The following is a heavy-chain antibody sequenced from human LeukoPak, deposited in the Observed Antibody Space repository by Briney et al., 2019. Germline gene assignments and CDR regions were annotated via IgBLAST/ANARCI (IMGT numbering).Heavy chain of an antibody. J-gene: IGHJ6*03. V-gene: IGHV1-46*01. CDR1: GYTFTSYY. Sequence: ASVKVSCKASGYTFTSYYMHWVRQAPGQGLEWMGIINPSGGSTSYAQKFQGRVTMTRDMSTSTVYMELSSLRSEDTAVYYCARESVAGPTLRYMDVWGKGTTVTVSS. CDR2: INPSGGST. CDR3: ARESVAGPTLRYMDV. D-gene: IGHD6-19*01.